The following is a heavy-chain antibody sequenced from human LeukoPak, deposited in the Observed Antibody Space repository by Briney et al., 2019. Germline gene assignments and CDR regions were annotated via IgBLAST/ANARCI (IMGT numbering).Heavy chain of an antibody. CDR1: GGSISTYY. Sequence: SETLSLTCTVSGGSISTYYWSWIRQPPGKGLDWVGSFYYTGSTNYNPSLRSRVTISLDTSKNQISLRLSSVTAADTAVYYCARGGDALDYWGQGTLVTVSS. D-gene: IGHD2-21*02. J-gene: IGHJ4*02. CDR2: FYYTGST. CDR3: ARGGDALDY. V-gene: IGHV4-59*01.